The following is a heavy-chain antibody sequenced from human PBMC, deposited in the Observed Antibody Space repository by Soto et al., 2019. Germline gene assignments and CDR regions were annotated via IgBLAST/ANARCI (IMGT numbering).Heavy chain of an antibody. D-gene: IGHD3-22*01. J-gene: IGHJ4*02. Sequence: QVQLVQSGAEVKKPGASVKVSCKASGYTFTSYGISWVRQAPGQGLEWMGWISAYNGNTNYAQKLQGRVTMTTDTSTSTAYMELRSLRSDDTAVYYCARDTYYYDSSGYVPFDYWGQGTLGTVSS. V-gene: IGHV1-18*04. CDR2: ISAYNGNT. CDR1: GYTFTSYG. CDR3: ARDTYYYDSSGYVPFDY.